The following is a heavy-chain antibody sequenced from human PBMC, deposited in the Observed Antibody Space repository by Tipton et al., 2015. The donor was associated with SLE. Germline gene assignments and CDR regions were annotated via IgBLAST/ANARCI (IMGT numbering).Heavy chain of an antibody. CDR2: INPNSGGT. CDR3: AREETYYCGSGVYFYYGMDV. Sequence: QLVQSGAEVKKPGASVKVSCKASGYTFTGYYMHWVRQAPGQGLEWMGRINPNSGGTNYAQKFQGRVTMTRDTSISTAYMELRRLRSDDTAVYYCAREETYYCGSGVYFYYGMDVWGQGTTVTVSS. CDR1: GYTFTGYY. D-gene: IGHD3-10*01. V-gene: IGHV1-2*06. J-gene: IGHJ6*02.